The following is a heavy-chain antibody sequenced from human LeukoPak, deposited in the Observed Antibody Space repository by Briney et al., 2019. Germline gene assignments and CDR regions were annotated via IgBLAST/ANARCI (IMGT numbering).Heavy chain of an antibody. V-gene: IGHV5-51*01. D-gene: IGHD2-2*02. CDR3: ARLDPGPNKDIVLLPPTLLAWFDP. Sequence: GESLKISCQGSGYSFTTYWIGWVRQMPGKGLEWMGMIYPGDSDTRYSPSFQGQVTISADKSITTAYLQWSSLKASDTAMYYCARLDPGPNKDIVLLPPTLLAWFDPWGQGTLVTVSS. J-gene: IGHJ5*02. CDR2: IYPGDSDT. CDR1: GYSFTTYW.